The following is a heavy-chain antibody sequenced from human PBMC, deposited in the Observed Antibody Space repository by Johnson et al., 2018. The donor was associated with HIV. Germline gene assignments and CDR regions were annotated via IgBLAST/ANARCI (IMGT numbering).Heavy chain of an antibody. V-gene: IGHV3-30*04. Sequence: QVQLVESGGGVVQPGRSLRLSCAASGFTFSSYAMHWVRQAPAKGLEWVAVISYDGSDKYYADSVKGRFTISRDNSKNTLYLQMNSLRAEDTAVYYCAKGGCGGDCYSPYLFDIWRQGTMVTVSS. J-gene: IGHJ3*02. CDR1: GFTFSSYA. CDR3: AKGGCGGDCYSPYLFDI. CDR2: ISYDGSDK. D-gene: IGHD2-21*01.